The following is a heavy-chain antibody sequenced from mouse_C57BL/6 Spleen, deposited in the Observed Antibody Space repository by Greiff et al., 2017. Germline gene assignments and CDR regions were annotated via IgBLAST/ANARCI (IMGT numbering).Heavy chain of an antibody. V-gene: IGHV1-59*01. CDR3: GRYFGY. CDR2: IDPSDSYT. CDR1: GYTFTSYW. J-gene: IGHJ2*01. Sequence: QVQLQQSGAELVRPGTSVKLSCKASGYTFTSYWMHWVKQRPGQGLEWIGVIDPSDSYTNYNQEFKGKATLTVDTSSSTAYMQLSSLTSEDSAVYYWGRYFGYWGQGTTLTVSS.